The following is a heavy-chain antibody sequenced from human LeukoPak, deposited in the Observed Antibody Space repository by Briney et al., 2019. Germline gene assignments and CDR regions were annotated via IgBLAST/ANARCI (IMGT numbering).Heavy chain of an antibody. Sequence: GGSLRLSCAASGFTFSSYEMNWVRQAPGKGLVWVSRISIDGSLTTYADYVKGRFTISRDNAKNTLYLQMNSLRAEDTAVYYCAREVETSHNYYMDVWGKGTTVTVSS. CDR3: AREVETSHNYYMDV. CDR2: ISIDGSLT. CDR1: GFTFSSYE. V-gene: IGHV3-74*01. D-gene: IGHD6-6*01. J-gene: IGHJ6*03.